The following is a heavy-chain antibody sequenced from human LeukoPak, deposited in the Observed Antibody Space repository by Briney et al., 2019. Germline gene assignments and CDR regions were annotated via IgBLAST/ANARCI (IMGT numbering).Heavy chain of an antibody. CDR2: IIPIFGTA. CDR3: ARWTGLNYDFWSGRNWFDP. J-gene: IGHJ5*02. V-gene: IGHV1-69*13. D-gene: IGHD3-3*01. Sequence: GASVKVSCKASGGTFSSYAISWVRQAPGQGLEWKGGIIPIFGTANYAQKFQGRVTITADESTSTAYMELSSLRSEDTAVYYCARWTGLNYDFWSGRNWFDPWGQGTLVTVSS. CDR1: GGTFSSYA.